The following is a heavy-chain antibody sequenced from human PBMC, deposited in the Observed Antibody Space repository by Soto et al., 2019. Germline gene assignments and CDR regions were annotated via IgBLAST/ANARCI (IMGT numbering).Heavy chain of an antibody. J-gene: IGHJ5*02. D-gene: IGHD6-6*01. CDR1: GYTFTCYG. CDR3: ARVDSSSSP. V-gene: IGHV1-18*04. CDR2: ISAYNGNT. Sequence: ASVKDSCKDSGYTFTCYGISWVRQAPGQGLEWMGWISAYNGNTNYAQKLQGRVTMTTDTSTSTDYMELRSLRSADPAVYYCARVDSSSSPWGQGTLVTVSS.